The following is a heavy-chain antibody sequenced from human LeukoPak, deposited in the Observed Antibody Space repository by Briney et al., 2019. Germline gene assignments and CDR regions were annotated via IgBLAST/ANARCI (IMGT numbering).Heavy chain of an antibody. J-gene: IGHJ3*02. CDR3: ARDGSGGESYYSNDAFDI. D-gene: IGHD1-26*01. CDR1: GYTFTGYY. Sequence: ASVKVSCKASGYTFTGYYMHWVRQAPGQGLEWMGRINPNSGGTNYAQKFQGRVTMTRDTSISTAYMELSRLRSDDTAVYSCARDGSGGESYYSNDAFDIWGQGTMVTVSS. CDR2: INPNSGGT. V-gene: IGHV1-2*06.